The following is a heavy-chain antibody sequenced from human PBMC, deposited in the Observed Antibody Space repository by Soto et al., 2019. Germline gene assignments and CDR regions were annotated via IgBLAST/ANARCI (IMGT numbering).Heavy chain of an antibody. D-gene: IGHD2-8*01. CDR1: GGTFSSYA. CDR2: IIPIFGTA. Sequence: ASMKVSCKASGGTFSSYAISWVRQAPGQGLEWMGVIIPIFGTANYAQKFQGRVTITADESTSTAYMELSSLRSEDTAVYYCARRAATNEYYFDXWGQGTLVTVSX. V-gene: IGHV1-69*13. J-gene: IGHJ4*02. CDR3: ARRAATNEYYFDX.